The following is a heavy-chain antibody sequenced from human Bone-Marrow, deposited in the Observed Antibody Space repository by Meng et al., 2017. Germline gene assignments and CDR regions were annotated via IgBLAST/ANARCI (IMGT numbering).Heavy chain of an antibody. CDR2: INHSGST. CDR1: GGSFSVYY. D-gene: IGHD2-15*01. Sequence: QVQLPQWGAGLLKPSETLSLTCAVYGGSFSVYYWSWIRQPPGKGLEWIGEINHSGSTNYNPSLKSRVTISVDTSKNQFSLKLSSVTAADTAVYYCARGGYCSGGSCNWGQGTLVTVSS. V-gene: IGHV4-34*01. J-gene: IGHJ4*02. CDR3: ARGGYCSGGSCN.